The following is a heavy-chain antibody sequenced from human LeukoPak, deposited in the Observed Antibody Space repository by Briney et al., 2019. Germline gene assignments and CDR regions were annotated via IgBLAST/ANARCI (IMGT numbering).Heavy chain of an antibody. CDR1: GFTFSSYG. CDR2: IYSGGST. J-gene: IGHJ4*02. D-gene: IGHD3-22*01. CDR3: ARDLLSSGYYRGFDY. V-gene: IGHV3-66*01. Sequence: GGSLRLSCAASGFTFSSYGMHWVRQAPGKGLEWLSVIYSGGSTYYADSVKGRFTISRDNFKNTLYLQMNSLRAEDTAVYYCARDLLSSGYYRGFDYWGQGALVTVSS.